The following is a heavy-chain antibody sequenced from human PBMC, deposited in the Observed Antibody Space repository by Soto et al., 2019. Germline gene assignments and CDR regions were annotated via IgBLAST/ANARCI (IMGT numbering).Heavy chain of an antibody. J-gene: IGHJ4*02. D-gene: IGHD3-16*01. V-gene: IGHV1-3*01. CDR3: ARGTAGEHSFDY. CDR1: GYTFTSYA. CDR2: INAGNGNT. Sequence: GPSVKVSCKASGYTFTSYAMHWVLQAPGQRLEWMGWINAGNGNTKYSQKFQGRVTITRDTSASTAYMELSSLGSEDTAVDYCARGTAGEHSFDYWGQGTMVTVSS.